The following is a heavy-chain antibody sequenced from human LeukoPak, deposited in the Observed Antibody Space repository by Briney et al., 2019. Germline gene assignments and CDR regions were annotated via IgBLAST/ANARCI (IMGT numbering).Heavy chain of an antibody. CDR3: ARFKVTNGAYFDY. CDR2: IYYSGST. V-gene: IGHV4-59*01. D-gene: IGHD7-27*01. CDR1: GGSISSYY. Sequence: SETLFLTCTVSGGSISSYYWSWIRQPPGKGLEWIGYIYYSGSTNYNPSLKSRVTISVDTSKNQFSLKLSSVTAADTAVYYCARFKVTNGAYFDYWGQGTLVTVSS. J-gene: IGHJ4*02.